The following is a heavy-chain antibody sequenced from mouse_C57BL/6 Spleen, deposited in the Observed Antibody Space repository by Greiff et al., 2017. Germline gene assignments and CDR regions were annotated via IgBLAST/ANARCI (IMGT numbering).Heavy chain of an antibody. D-gene: IGHD2-14*01. CDR2: IDPSDSYT. CDR3: ARGMGYPWFAY. CDR1: GYTFTSYW. Sequence: QVQLQQPGAELVMPGASVKLSCTASGYTFTSYWMHWVKQRPGQGLEWIGEIDPSDSYTNYNQKFKGKSTLTVDKSSSTAYMQPSSLASEDSAVYYCARGMGYPWFAYWGQGTLVTVSA. V-gene: IGHV1-69*01. J-gene: IGHJ3*01.